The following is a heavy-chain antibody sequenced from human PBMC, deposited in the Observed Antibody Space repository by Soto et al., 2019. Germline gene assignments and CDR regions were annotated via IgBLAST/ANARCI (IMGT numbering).Heavy chain of an antibody. CDR1: GGSLSGYY. CDR2: IKHSGST. CDR3: ESVDTAMVTDWFYP. D-gene: IGHD5-18*01. Sequence: SETLSLTFAVYGGSLSGYYWSWIRQPPGKGLEWIGEIKHSGSTNYNPSRKSRVTISVDTSKNQFSLKLSSVTAADTAVYHCESVDTAMVTDWFYPWGQGTRVTVSS. V-gene: IGHV4-34*01. J-gene: IGHJ5*02.